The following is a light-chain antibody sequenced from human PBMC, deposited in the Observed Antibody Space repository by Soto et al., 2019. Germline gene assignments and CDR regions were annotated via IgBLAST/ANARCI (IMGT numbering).Light chain of an antibody. J-gene: IGKJ2*01. CDR3: QQNYSTPYT. CDR1: QSMSNY. V-gene: IGKV1-39*01. CDR2: AAS. Sequence: DIQMSQSPSSLSASLGDRVTITCRASQSMSNYLNWYHQKPGKAPKLLIYAASSLQSGVPSRFSGSGSGTEFTLTISSLQPEDFATYYCQQNYSTPYTFGQGTKLEIK.